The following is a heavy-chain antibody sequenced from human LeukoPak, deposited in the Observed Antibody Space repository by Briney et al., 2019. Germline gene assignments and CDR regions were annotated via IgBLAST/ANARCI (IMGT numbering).Heavy chain of an antibody. CDR3: ARVRDGYNYFDY. V-gene: IGHV3-23*01. J-gene: IGHJ4*02. CDR2: ISGSGGST. Sequence: GGSLRLSCGASGFTFSSYAMSWVRQAPGKGLEWVSAISGSGGSTYYADSVKGRFTISRDNSKNTLYLQMNSLRAEDTAVYYCARVRDGYNYFDYWGQGTLVTVSS. CDR1: GFTFSSYA. D-gene: IGHD5-24*01.